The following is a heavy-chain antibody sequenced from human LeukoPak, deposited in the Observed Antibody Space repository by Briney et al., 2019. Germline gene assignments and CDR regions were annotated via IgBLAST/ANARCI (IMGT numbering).Heavy chain of an antibody. CDR1: GYTFTSHD. V-gene: IGHV1-8*01. CDR2: MNPNSGNT. D-gene: IGHD3-22*01. CDR3: ARADTRRITTIVVVPAHDAFDI. J-gene: IGHJ3*02. Sequence: ASVEVSCKASGYTFTSHDINWVRQATGQGLEWMGWMNPNSGNTGYAQKFQGRVTMTRNTSISTAYMELSSLRSEDTAVYYCARADTRRITTIVVVPAHDAFDIWGQGTMVTVSS.